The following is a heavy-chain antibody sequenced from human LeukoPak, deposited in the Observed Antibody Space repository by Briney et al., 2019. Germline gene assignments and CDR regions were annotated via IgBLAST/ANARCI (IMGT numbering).Heavy chain of an antibody. CDR2: INPNSGGT. Sequence: ASVKVSCKASGYTFTGYYTQWVRQAPGQGLEWMGWINPNSGGTNYAQKFQGRVTMTRDTSISTAYMELSRLRSDDTAVYFCARDHCVSSGCYEDYYYGMDVWGRGTTVTVSS. D-gene: IGHD6-25*01. V-gene: IGHV1-2*02. CDR3: ARDHCVSSGCYEDYYYGMDV. J-gene: IGHJ6*02. CDR1: GYTFTGYY.